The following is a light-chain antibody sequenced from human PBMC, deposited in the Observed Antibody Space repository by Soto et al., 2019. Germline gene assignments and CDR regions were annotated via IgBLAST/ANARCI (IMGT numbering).Light chain of an antibody. CDR3: QQLHSYPPMYT. CDR1: QGISSY. J-gene: IGKJ2*01. V-gene: IGKV1-9*01. CDR2: AAS. Sequence: DIQLTQSPSFLSVSVGDRVTITCRASQGISSYLAWYQQKPGKAPKLLIYAASTLQSGVPSRFSGSGSGTEFTLTISSLQPEDFATYYCQQLHSYPPMYTFGQGTKLEIK.